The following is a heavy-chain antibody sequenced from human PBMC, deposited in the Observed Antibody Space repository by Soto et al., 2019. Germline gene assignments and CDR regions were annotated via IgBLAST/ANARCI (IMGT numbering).Heavy chain of an antibody. V-gene: IGHV3-30-3*01. CDR1: GFTFSSYA. D-gene: IGHD5-18*01. CDR2: IAYEGSNK. Sequence: QVQLVESGGGVVQPGRSLRLSCAASGFTFSSYAMHWVRQAPGKGLEWVAVIAYEGSNKYYADSVKGRFTISRDNSKNTLYLQMNSLRAEDTAVYYCARDPLWGTAMVLWYFDLLGRGTLVTVSS. CDR3: ARDPLWGTAMVLWYFDL. J-gene: IGHJ2*01.